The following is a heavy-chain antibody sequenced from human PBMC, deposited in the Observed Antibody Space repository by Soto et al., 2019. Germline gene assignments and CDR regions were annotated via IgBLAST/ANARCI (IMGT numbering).Heavy chain of an antibody. CDR1: GFIFSNYG. Sequence: GGSLRLSCAASGFIFSNYGMHWVRQAPGKGLEWVAVMSYDGRNKYYVDSVKGRFTISRDNSKNTLYLQMNSLRAEDTAVYYCAKDRPAARLVSYYYGMDVWGQGTTVTVSS. CDR3: AKDRPAARLVSYYYGMDV. V-gene: IGHV3-30*18. CDR2: MSYDGRNK. D-gene: IGHD2-2*01. J-gene: IGHJ6*02.